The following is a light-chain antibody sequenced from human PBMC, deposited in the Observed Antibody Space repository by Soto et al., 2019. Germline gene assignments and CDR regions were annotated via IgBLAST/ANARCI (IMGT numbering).Light chain of an antibody. CDR3: LLYFGGPWV. CDR2: TTT. Sequence: QAVVTQESSVTVSPGGTVTLTCGSSTGVVTRDHYPNWFQQKPGQPPRALISTTTNRHSWTPARFSGFLLGDKAALTLSGVQPEDEADYYCLLYFGGPWVFGGGTKLTVL. V-gene: IGLV7-43*01. CDR1: TGVVTRDHY. J-gene: IGLJ3*02.